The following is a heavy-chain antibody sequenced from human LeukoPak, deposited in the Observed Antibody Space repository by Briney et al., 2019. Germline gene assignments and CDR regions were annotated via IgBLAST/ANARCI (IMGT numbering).Heavy chain of an antibody. V-gene: IGHV3-7*01. D-gene: IGHD2-15*01. J-gene: IGHJ4*02. Sequence: PGGSLRLSCTASGFTFSSYWMSWVRQAPGKGLEWVANIKQDGSEKYYVDSVKGRFTISRDNAKNSLYLQMNSLRAEDTAVYYCARRYCSGGSCYPLNTLGGRGTLVTVSS. CDR2: IKQDGSEK. CDR1: GFTFSSYW. CDR3: ARRYCSGGSCYPLNTL.